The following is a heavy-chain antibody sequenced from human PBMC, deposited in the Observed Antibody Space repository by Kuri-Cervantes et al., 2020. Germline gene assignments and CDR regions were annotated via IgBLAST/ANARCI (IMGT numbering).Heavy chain of an antibody. J-gene: IGHJ6*02. CDR1: GYTLTELS. D-gene: IGHD2-8*01. Sequence: ASVKVSCKVSGYTLTELSIHWVRQAPGKGLEWMGSFDPEDGETIYAQKFQGRVTMTEDTSTDTAYMELSSMRSEDTAVYYCAAVYGGVWGQGTTVTVSS. CDR2: FDPEDGET. CDR3: AAVYGGV. V-gene: IGHV1-24*01.